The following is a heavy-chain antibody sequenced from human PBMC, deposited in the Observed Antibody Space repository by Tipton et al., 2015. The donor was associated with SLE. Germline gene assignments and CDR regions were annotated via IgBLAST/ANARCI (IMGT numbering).Heavy chain of an antibody. CDR1: GFTFTSYW. J-gene: IGHJ3*02. V-gene: IGHV3-74*01. Sequence: SLRLSCAASGFTFTSYWMNWVRQAPGKGLVWVARSNSDGSTTSYADSVKGRFTISRDNAKNTLYLQMNSLRAEDTAVYYCAKEDLGYAYAFDIWGRGTMVTVSS. D-gene: IGHD5-18*01. CDR2: SNSDGSTT. CDR3: AKEDLGYAYAFDI.